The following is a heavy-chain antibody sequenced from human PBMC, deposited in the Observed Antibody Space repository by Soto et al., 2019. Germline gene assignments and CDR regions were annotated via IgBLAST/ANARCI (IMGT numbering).Heavy chain of an antibody. V-gene: IGHV3-23*01. D-gene: IGHD7-27*01. CDR1: GFTFSSNA. CDR3: GKGTWGAFDI. CDR2: ITSGSGGGT. J-gene: IGHJ3*02. Sequence: EVQLLECGGGLVQPGGSLRLSCVASGFTFSSNAMSWVRQAPGKGLEWVSHITSGSGGGTYYADSVKGRFTISRVNAKNTLYMQMNSLRVDDTAVYYCGKGTWGAFDIWGHGTLVTVSS.